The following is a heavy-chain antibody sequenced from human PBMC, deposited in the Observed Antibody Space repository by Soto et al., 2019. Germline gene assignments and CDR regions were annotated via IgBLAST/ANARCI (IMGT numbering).Heavy chain of an antibody. V-gene: IGHV4-59*01. CDR1: GDSISSYY. J-gene: IGHJ4*02. Sequence: SETLSLTCTVSGDSISSYYWSWIRQPPGKGLEWIGYIYYSGSASYNASLKSRVTMSVDTSKNQFSLRVSSLTAADTAVYYCAGAGRSPNFAFGYWGQGALVTVSS. CDR3: AGAGRSPNFAFGY. CDR2: IYYSGSA.